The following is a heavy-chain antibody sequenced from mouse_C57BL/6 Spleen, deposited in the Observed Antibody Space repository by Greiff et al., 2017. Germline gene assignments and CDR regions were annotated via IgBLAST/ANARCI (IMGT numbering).Heavy chain of an antibody. CDR1: GYTFTSYG. CDR3: AREGGNYGFAL. D-gene: IGHD2-1*01. CDR2: IYPRSGNT. Sequence: VQLQQSGAELARPGASVKLSCKASGYTFTSYGLSWVKQRTGQGLEWIGEIYPRSGNTYYHEKFKGKATLTADKSSSPAYIELRSLTSEDSAVYYCAREGGNYGFALWGQGTLVTVSA. J-gene: IGHJ3*01. V-gene: IGHV1-81*01.